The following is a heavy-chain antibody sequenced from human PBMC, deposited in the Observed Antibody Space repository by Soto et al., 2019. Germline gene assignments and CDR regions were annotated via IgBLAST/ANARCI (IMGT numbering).Heavy chain of an antibody. CDR3: ARTSRFDC. D-gene: IGHD6-6*01. Sequence: QVQLQQWGAGLLKPSETLSLTCAVYCGSFSGYYWSWIRQPPGKGLEWIGEINHSGSTNYNPSLKSRVTMSVDTSKNPFSLKLSSVTAADPAVYYWARTSRFDCWGQGTLVTVSS. CDR1: CGSFSGYY. CDR2: INHSGST. J-gene: IGHJ4*02. V-gene: IGHV4-34*01.